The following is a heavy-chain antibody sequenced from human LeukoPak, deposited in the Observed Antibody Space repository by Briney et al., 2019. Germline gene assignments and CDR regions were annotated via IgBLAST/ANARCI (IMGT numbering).Heavy chain of an antibody. CDR2: IYGSGST. Sequence: SETLSLTCAVYGGSFSGYYWSWIRQPAGKGLEWIGRIYGSGSTTYNPSLKSRVRLSVDTSKNQFSLKLNSVTAADTAIYFCARDSGTTGEVKFDPWGQGTLVTVSS. J-gene: IGHJ5*02. D-gene: IGHD3-10*01. CDR1: GGSFSGYY. V-gene: IGHV4-4*07. CDR3: ARDSGTTGEVKFDP.